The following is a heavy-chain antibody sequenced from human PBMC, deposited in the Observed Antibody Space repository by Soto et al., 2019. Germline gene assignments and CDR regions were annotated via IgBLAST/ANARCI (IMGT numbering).Heavy chain of an antibody. J-gene: IGHJ6*02. V-gene: IGHV4-4*02. CDR1: GGSISSSNW. CDR2: IYHSGST. D-gene: IGHD6-6*01. CDR3: ARDRLAIYYYSGMDF. Sequence: QVQLQASGPGLVKPSGTLSLTCAVSGGSISSSNWWSWVRQPPGKGLEWIGEIYHSGSTNYNPSLTSRFTISVDKSKKQFSLTLSSVTAADTAVYYCARDRLAIYYYSGMDFWVQGTTVTVSS.